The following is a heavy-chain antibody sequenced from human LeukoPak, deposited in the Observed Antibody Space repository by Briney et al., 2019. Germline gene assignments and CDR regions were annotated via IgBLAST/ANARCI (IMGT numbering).Heavy chain of an antibody. D-gene: IGHD3-10*01. J-gene: IGHJ4*02. CDR2: IHTRGTT. CDR1: GGSFSGFY. CDR3: ARAPEYGWGSYLLY. V-gene: IGHV4-34*01. Sequence: PSETLSLTCAVYGGSFSGFYWSWIRQPPGKGLEWIGRIHTRGTTNYNPSLKSRVTISVDTPKSQFSLNLSSVTAADTGVYYCARAPEYGWGSYLLYWGQGTQVTVSS.